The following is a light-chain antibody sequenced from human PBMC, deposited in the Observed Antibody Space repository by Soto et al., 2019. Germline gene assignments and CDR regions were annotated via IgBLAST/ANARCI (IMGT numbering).Light chain of an antibody. CDR3: QQDNNWPLYT. Sequence: EIVMTQSPATLSVSPGERATLSCRASQSVGGNLAWYQQRPGRAPRLLIYDASTRATDIPARFSGSRSGTEFTITNSSPQSEDFALYYDQQDNNWPLYTFGQGTKLEIK. CDR1: QSVGGN. J-gene: IGKJ2*01. CDR2: DAS. V-gene: IGKV3-15*01.